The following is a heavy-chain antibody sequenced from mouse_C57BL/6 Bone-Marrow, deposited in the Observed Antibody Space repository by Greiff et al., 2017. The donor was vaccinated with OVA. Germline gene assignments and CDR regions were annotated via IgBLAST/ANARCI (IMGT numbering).Heavy chain of an antibody. Sequence: LVGSGAELVRPGASVKLSCKASGYTFTDYYINWVKQRPGQGLEWIARIYPGSGNTYYNEKFKGKATLTAEKSSSTAYMQLSSLTSEDSAVYFCARSLYDGYYVWYFDVWGTGTTVTVSS. D-gene: IGHD2-3*01. CDR1: GYTFTDYY. CDR3: ARSLYDGYYVWYFDV. CDR2: IYPGSGNT. V-gene: IGHV1-76*01. J-gene: IGHJ1*03.